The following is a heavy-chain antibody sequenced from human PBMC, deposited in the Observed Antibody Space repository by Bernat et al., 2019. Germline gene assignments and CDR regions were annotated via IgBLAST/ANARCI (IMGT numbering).Heavy chain of an antibody. Sequence: EVQLVESGGGLVQPGGSLRLSCAASGFTFSSYSMNWVRQAPGKGLEWVSYISSSSSTIYYADSVKGRFTISRDNAKNSLYLQMNSLRDEDTAVYYCARAPLQVYYYVMDVWGQGTTVTVSS. CDR2: ISSSSSTI. CDR1: GFTFSSYS. V-gene: IGHV3-48*02. J-gene: IGHJ6*02. D-gene: IGHD4-11*01. CDR3: ARAPLQVYYYVMDV.